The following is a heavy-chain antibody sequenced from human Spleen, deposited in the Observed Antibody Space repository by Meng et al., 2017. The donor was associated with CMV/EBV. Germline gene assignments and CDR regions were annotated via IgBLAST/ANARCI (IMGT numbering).Heavy chain of an antibody. J-gene: IGHJ4*02. CDR2: ISSSSSYI. D-gene: IGHD3-10*01. CDR3: ARIHYYGSGSPLDY. Sequence: GESLKISCAASGFTFSSYSMNWVRQAPGKGLEWVSSISSSSSYIYYADSVKGRFTISRDNAKNSLYLQMNSLRAEDTAVYYCARIHYYGSGSPLDYWGQGTLVTVSS. V-gene: IGHV3-21*01. CDR1: GFTFSSYS.